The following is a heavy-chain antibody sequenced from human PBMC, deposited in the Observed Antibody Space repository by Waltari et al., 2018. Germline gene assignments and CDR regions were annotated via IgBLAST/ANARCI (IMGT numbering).Heavy chain of an antibody. CDR2: ISSSGSTI. J-gene: IGHJ4*02. CDR1: GFTFSSYE. CDR3: ARKGGRDGYNVEYDY. Sequence: EVQLVESGGGLVQPGGSLRLSCAASGFTFSSYEMNWVRQAPGKGLEWVSYISSSGSTIYDADSVKGRFTISRDNAKNSLYLQMNSLRAEDTAVYYCARKGGRDGYNVEYDYWGQGTLVTVSS. D-gene: IGHD5-12*01. V-gene: IGHV3-48*03.